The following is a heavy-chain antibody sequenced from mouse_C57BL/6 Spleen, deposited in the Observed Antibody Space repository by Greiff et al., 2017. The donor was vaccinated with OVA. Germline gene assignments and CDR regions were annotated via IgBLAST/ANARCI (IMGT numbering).Heavy chain of an antibody. CDR3: ARALGRYFDY. CDR2: INYDGSST. Sequence: EVKVVESEGGLVQPGSSMKLSCTASGFTFSDYYMAWVRQVPEKGLEWVANINYDGSSTYYLDSLKSRFIISRDNAKNILYLQMSSLKSEDTATYYCARALGRYFDYWGQGTTLTVSS. V-gene: IGHV5-16*01. CDR1: GFTFSDYY. J-gene: IGHJ2*01. D-gene: IGHD4-1*01.